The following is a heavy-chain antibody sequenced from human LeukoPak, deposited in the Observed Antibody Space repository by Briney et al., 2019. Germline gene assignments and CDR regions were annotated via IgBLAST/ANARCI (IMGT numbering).Heavy chain of an antibody. V-gene: IGHV1-24*01. CDR3: ATQVAAAGYYFDY. D-gene: IGHD6-13*01. CDR2: FDPEDGET. Sequence: ASVKVSCKVSGYTLTELSMHWVRQAPGKGLEWMGGFDPEDGETIYAQKFQGRITMTEDTSTDTAYMELSRLRSEDTAVYYCATQVAAAGYYFDYWGQGTLVTVSS. J-gene: IGHJ4*02. CDR1: GYTLTELS.